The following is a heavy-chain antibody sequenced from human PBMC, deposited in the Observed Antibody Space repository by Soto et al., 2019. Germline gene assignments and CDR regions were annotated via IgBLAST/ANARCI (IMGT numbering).Heavy chain of an antibody. CDR3: AGGMKYQLPIRYYHYYYMDV. D-gene: IGHD2-2*01. CDR1: GGTFSSYA. Sequence: SVKVSCKASGGTFSSYAISWVRQAPRQGLEWMGGIIPIFGTANYAQKFQGRLTITADESTSTAYMELSSLRSEDTAVYYCAGGMKYQLPIRYYHYYYMDVWGKGTTVTVSS. CDR2: IIPIFGTA. J-gene: IGHJ6*03. V-gene: IGHV1-69*13.